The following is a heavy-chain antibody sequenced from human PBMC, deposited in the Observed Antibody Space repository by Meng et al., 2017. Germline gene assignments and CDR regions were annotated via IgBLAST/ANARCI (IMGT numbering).Heavy chain of an antibody. J-gene: IGHJ4*02. CDR1: GYTFTTYA. Sequence: GQRVQAGAEVKKPGASVKGSCKASGYTFTTYAIHWVRQAPGQRLEWMGWINAGNSDTKYSQKLQGRVTITRDTSASTVYMEVSSLRSEDTGVYYCARAIAVSGTGRFDYWGQGTLVTVSS. CDR3: ARAIAVSGTGRFDY. D-gene: IGHD6-19*01. CDR2: INAGNSDT. V-gene: IGHV1-3*01.